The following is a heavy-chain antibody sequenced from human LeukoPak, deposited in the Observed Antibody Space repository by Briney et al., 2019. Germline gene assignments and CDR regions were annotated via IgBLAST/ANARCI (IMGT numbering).Heavy chain of an antibody. J-gene: IGHJ4*02. D-gene: IGHD5-12*01. CDR1: GFTFSSYS. CDR3: ARDARGYVDPPGNVDY. Sequence: GGSLRLSCAASGFTFSSYSMNWVRQAPGKGLEWVSSISSSSYIYYADSVKGRFTISRDNAKNSLYLQMNSLRAEDTAVYYCARDARGYVDPPGNVDYWGQGTLVTVSS. V-gene: IGHV3-21*01. CDR2: ISSSSYI.